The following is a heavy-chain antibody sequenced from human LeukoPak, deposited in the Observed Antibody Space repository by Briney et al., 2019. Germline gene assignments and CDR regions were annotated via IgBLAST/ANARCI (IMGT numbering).Heavy chain of an antibody. CDR1: GYTFTGYY. Sequence: GASVKVSCKASGYTFTGYYMHWVRQAPGQGLEWMGWINPNSGGTNYAQKLQGRVTMTTDTSTSTAYMELRSLRSDDTAVYYCARDGYDFWSGYSGYYFDYWGQGTLVTVSS. V-gene: IGHV1-2*02. CDR3: ARDGYDFWSGYSGYYFDY. D-gene: IGHD3-3*01. CDR2: INPNSGGT. J-gene: IGHJ4*02.